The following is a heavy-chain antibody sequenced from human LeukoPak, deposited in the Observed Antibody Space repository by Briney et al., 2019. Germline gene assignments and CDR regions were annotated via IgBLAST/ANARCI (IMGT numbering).Heavy chain of an antibody. Sequence: TSETLSLTCAVYGGSFSGYYWSWIRQPPGKGLEWIGEINHSGSTNYNPSLKSRVTISVDTSKNQFSLKLSSETAADTAVYYCARGRRLATYWGQGTLVTVSS. D-gene: IGHD3-9*01. CDR3: ARGRRLATY. V-gene: IGHV4-34*01. J-gene: IGHJ4*02. CDR1: GGSFSGYY. CDR2: INHSGST.